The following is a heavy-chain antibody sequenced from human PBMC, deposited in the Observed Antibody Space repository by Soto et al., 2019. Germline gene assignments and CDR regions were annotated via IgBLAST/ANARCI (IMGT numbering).Heavy chain of an antibody. CDR3: ARRLTSTVSALGY. CDR1: DLTSSSYA. J-gene: IGHJ4*02. CDR2: ISGDGGNK. V-gene: IGHV3-30-3*01. Sequence: QVHLGEPGGGGAQPGKSLRLSCKPSDLTSSSYAVHWARQAPAKGLEWVSVISGDGGNKYFAESVRGRFLISRDNSKNTVYLQMNSLRHEDTAVYFCARRLTSTVSALGYWGQGTLVTVSS. D-gene: IGHD6-19*01.